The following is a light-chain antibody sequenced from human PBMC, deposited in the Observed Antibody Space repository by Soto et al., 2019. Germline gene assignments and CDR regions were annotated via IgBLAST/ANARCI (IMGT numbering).Light chain of an antibody. J-gene: IGKJ3*01. CDR2: GTS. V-gene: IGKV3-20*01. CDR1: QSVSSN. Sequence: EIVMTQSRGTVSVSPGERATLSCRASQSVSSNLAWYQQKPGQAPRLLIYGTSSRATGIPDRFSGSGSGTDFTPTISRLEPEDFAVYYCQQYGTSLFSFGPGTKVDIK. CDR3: QQYGTSLFS.